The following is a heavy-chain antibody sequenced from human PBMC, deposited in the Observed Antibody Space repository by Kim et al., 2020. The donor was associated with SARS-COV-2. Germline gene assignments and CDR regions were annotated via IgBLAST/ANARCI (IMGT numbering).Heavy chain of an antibody. D-gene: IGHD3-3*01. Sequence: ASVKVSCKASGYTFTSYAMNWVRQAPGQGLEWMGWINTNTGNPTYAQGFTGRFVFSLDTSVSTAYLQISSLKAEDTAVYYCARDLNYDFWSGYYPLDYWGQGTLVTVSS. J-gene: IGHJ4*02. CDR2: INTNTGNP. CDR1: GYTFTSYA. CDR3: ARDLNYDFWSGYYPLDY. V-gene: IGHV7-4-1*02.